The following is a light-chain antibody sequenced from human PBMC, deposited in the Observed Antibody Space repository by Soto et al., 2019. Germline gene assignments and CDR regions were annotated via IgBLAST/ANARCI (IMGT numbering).Light chain of an antibody. CDR2: GAS. V-gene: IGKV3-15*01. CDR1: QSVGSN. Sequence: EIVMTPSPATLSVSPVDRATLSCRASQSVGSNLAWYQQKPGQAPRLLIYGASTRVTGIPARFSGSGSGTEFTLTISSLQSEDFAVYHCQQRSNWPPLTFGGGTKVDIK. CDR3: QQRSNWPPLT. J-gene: IGKJ4*01.